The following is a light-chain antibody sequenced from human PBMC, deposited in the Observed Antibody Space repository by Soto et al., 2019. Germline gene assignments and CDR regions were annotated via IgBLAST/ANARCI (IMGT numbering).Light chain of an antibody. CDR1: QSISNH. J-gene: IGKJ2*01. CDR2: CAS. CDR3: QQYNNWRPRT. Sequence: EIVMPQSPVTLSVSPGERATLSCRASQSISNHLDWYQQKPGQAPRLLIYCASTRATGIPARFSGSGSWTEFTLTISSLQAEDFAVYYCQQYNNWRPRTFGQGTKLEIK. V-gene: IGKV3-15*01.